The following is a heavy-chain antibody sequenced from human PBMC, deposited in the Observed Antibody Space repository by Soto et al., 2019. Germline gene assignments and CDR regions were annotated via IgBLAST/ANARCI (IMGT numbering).Heavy chain of an antibody. CDR3: ARDMVSTIGDFDY. CDR2: INPNSGAT. Sequence: QVQLVQSGAELKKPGASVKVSCKASGYTFTGYYVHWVRQAPGQGLEWVGWINPNSGATTYAQKFLGRVTMTSDTSIITTHMELSSLIADDTAMYYCARDMVSTIGDFDYWGQGTLVIV. V-gene: IGHV1-2*02. J-gene: IGHJ4*02. D-gene: IGHD5-12*01. CDR1: GYTFTGYY.